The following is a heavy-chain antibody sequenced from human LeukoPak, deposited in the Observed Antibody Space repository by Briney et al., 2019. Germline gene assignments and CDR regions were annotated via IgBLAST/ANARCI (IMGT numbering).Heavy chain of an antibody. CDR1: GGSFSGYY. V-gene: IGHV4-34*01. CDR2: INHSGST. J-gene: IGHJ4*02. Sequence: PSETLSLTCAVYGGSFSGYYWSWIRQPPGKGLEWIGEINHSGSTNYNPSLKSRVTISVDTSKNQFSLKLSSVTAADTAVYYCARVGNDYGDYYFDYWGQGTLVTVSS. CDR3: ARVGNDYGDYYFDY. D-gene: IGHD4-17*01.